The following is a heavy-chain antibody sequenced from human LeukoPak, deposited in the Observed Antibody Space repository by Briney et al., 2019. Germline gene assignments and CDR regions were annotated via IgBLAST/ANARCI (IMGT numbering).Heavy chain of an antibody. CDR2: IYYTVNTKNIGST. V-gene: IGHV4-59*11. J-gene: IGHJ4*02. Sequence: SETLSLTCTVSGGSINIHYWNWIRQPPGKGLEWIGYIYYTVNTKNIGSTSYNHSLNSRVTMSVDTSKNQFSLKLSSETAADTAVYYCARAIPDAGGFGVVTPYYFDYWGQGTLVTVSS. D-gene: IGHD3-3*01. CDR1: GGSINIHY. CDR3: ARAIPDAGGFGVVTPYYFDY.